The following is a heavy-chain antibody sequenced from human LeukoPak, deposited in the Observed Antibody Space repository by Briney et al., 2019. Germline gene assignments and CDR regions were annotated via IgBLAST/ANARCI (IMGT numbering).Heavy chain of an antibody. CDR1: GYTFTSYD. D-gene: IGHD3-10*01. CDR2: MNPNSGNT. Sequence: ASVKVSCKASGYTFTSYDINWVRQATGQGLEWMGWMNPNSGNTGYAQKFQGRVTITRNTSISTAYMELSSLRSEDTAVYYCARARPRITMVRGVMNNLGYYYYYMDVWGKGTTVTISS. CDR3: ARARPRITMVRGVMNNLGYYYYYMDV. V-gene: IGHV1-8*03. J-gene: IGHJ6*03.